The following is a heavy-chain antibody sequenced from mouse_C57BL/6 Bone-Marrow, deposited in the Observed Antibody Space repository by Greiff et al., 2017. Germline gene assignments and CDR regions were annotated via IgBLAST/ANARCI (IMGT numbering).Heavy chain of an antibody. CDR2: INPGSGGT. CDR1: GYAFTNYL. Sequence: VKLQESGAELVRPGTSVKVSCKASGYAFTNYLIEWVKQRPGQGLEWIGVINPGSGGTNYNEKFKGKATLTADKSSSTAYMQLSSLTSEDSAVYFCARSGYFDDWGQGTTLTVSS. J-gene: IGHJ2*01. V-gene: IGHV1-54*01. CDR3: ARSGYFDD.